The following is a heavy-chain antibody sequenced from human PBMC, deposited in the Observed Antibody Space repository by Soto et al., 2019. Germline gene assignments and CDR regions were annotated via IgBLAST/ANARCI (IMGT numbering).Heavy chain of an antibody. CDR2: INPSGGST. CDR1: GYTFTSYY. J-gene: IGHJ6*02. V-gene: IGHV1-46*01. Sequence: ASVKVSCKASGYTFTSYYMHWVRQAPGQGXEWMGIINPSGGSTSYAQKFQGRVTMTRDTSTSTVYMELSSLRSEDTAVYYCARDGGAAGNEPYYYYGMDVWGQGTTVTVSS. CDR3: ARDGGAAGNEPYYYYGMDV. D-gene: IGHD6-13*01.